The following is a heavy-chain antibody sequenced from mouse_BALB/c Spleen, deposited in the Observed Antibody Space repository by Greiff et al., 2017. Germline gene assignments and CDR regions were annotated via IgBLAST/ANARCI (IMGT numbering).Heavy chain of an antibody. CDR3: TRGDLYGSWYFDV. CDR2: ISSGGSYT. CDR1: GFTFSSYT. J-gene: IGHJ1*01. V-gene: IGHV5-6-4*01. Sequence: EVKLMESGGGLVKPGGSLKLSCAASGFTFSSYTMSWVRQTPEKRLEWVATISSGGSYTYYPDSVKGRFTISRDNAKNTLYLQMSSLKSEDTAMYYCTRGDLYGSWYFDVWGAGTTVTVSS. D-gene: IGHD1-1*01.